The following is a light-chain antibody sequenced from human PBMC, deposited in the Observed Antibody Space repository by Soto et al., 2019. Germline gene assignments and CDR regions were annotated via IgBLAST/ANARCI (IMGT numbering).Light chain of an antibody. Sequence: DIQMTQSPSSLSASVGDRVTITCQASQDSSNYLNWYQQKQGKAPKLLSYGASNLETGVPSRFSGSGSGTDFTFTISSLQPEDIATYYCQQYDNLPLTFGGGTKVEIK. CDR2: GAS. V-gene: IGKV1-33*01. J-gene: IGKJ4*01. CDR1: QDSSNY. CDR3: QQYDNLPLT.